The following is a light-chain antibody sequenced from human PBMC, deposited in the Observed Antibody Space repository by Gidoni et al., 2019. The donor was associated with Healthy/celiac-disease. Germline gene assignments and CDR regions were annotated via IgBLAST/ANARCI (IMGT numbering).Light chain of an antibody. V-gene: IGKV1-39*01. CDR3: QQSYSTPLR. CDR1: QSISSY. CDR2: AAS. Sequence: DIQMTQSPSSLSASVGDRVTITCRASQSISSYLNWYQQKPGKAPKRLIYAASSLQSGVPSRFSGSGSWTDFTLTISSLQPEDFATYYCQQSYSTPLRFGQGTKVEIK. J-gene: IGKJ1*01.